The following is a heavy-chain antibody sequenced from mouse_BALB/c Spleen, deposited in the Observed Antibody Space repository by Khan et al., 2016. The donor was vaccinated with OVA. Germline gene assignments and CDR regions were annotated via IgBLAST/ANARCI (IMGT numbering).Heavy chain of an antibody. J-gene: IGHJ3*01. Sequence: QVRLQQSGTELLKPGASVKISCKATGYTFSSYWIEWIKQRTGHGLEWIGEILPGSDSPNYNERFMGKATFTADTSSHTAYMPPSSLTSEDSAVYYCARQGGGYFSWFAYWGQGTLVTVSA. V-gene: IGHV1-9*01. D-gene: IGHD2-3*01. CDR1: GYTFSSYW. CDR3: ARQGGGYFSWFAY. CDR2: ILPGSDSP.